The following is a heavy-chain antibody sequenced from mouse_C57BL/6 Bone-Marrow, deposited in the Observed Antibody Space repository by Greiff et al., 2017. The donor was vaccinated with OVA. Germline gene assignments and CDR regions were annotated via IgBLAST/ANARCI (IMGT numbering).Heavy chain of an antibody. J-gene: IGHJ2*01. V-gene: IGHV5-16*01. CDR2: INSDGSST. CDR3: ARDRSSYVGYYLDY. Sequence: DVQLQESEGGLVQPGSSMKLSCTASGFTFSDYYMAWVRQVPEKGLEWVANINSDGSSTYYLDSLKSRFIISRDNAKNILYLQMSSLKSEDTATYYCARDRSSYVGYYLDYWGQGTTLTVSS. D-gene: IGHD1-1*01. CDR1: GFTFSDYY.